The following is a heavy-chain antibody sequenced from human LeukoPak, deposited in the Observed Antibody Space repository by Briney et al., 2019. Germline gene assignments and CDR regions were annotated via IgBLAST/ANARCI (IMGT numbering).Heavy chain of an antibody. CDR2: IIPIFGTA. CDR1: GGTFSSYA. Sequence: GASVKVSCKASGGTFSSYAISWVRQAPGQGLEWKGGIIPIFGTANYAQKFQGGVTITADKSTSTAYMELSSLRSEDTAVYYCARDLYSSGWYRIFDYWGQGTLVTVSS. J-gene: IGHJ4*02. CDR3: ARDLYSSGWYRIFDY. D-gene: IGHD6-19*01. V-gene: IGHV1-69*06.